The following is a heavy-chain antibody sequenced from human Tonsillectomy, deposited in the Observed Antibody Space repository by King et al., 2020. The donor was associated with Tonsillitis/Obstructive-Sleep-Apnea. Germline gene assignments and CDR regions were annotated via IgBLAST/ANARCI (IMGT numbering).Heavy chain of an antibody. CDR1: GYTFTSYD. Sequence: VQLVQSGAEVKKPGASVKVSCKASGYTFTSYDITWVRQAPGQGLEWMGWSRPYDGDTNYAQKLQGRVTMTSDTSTTTAYMELRSLRSDDTPVYYCARDYYDSSGYYHGYFQHWGQGTLVTVSS. J-gene: IGHJ1*01. V-gene: IGHV1-18*01. CDR3: ARDYYDSSGYYHGYFQH. D-gene: IGHD3-22*01. CDR2: SRPYDGDT.